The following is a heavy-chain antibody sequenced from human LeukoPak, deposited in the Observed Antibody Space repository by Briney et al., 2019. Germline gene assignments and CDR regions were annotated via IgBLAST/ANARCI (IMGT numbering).Heavy chain of an antibody. V-gene: IGHV1-18*01. J-gene: IGHJ5*02. D-gene: IGHD6-13*01. Sequence: ASVKVSCKASGYTFTSYGISWVRQAPGQGLEWMGWISAYNGNTNYAQKLQGRVTMTTDTSTSTAYMELRSLRSDDTAVYYCARESYSREWTGRGPHHWFDPWGQGTLVTVSS. CDR3: ARESYSREWTGRGPHHWFDP. CDR1: GYTFTSYG. CDR2: ISAYNGNT.